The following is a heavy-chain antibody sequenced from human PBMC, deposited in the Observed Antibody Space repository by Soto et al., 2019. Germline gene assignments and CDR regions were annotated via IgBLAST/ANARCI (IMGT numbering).Heavy chain of an antibody. V-gene: IGHV3-30*03. D-gene: IGHD2-2*01. CDR3: AIVLVPAAIQGYYYGMDV. J-gene: IGHJ6*02. CDR1: GFTFSSYG. CDR2: ISYDGSNK. Sequence: QVQLVESGGGVVQPGRSLKLSCAASGFTFSSYGMHWVRQAPGKGLEWVAVISYDGSNKYYADSVKGRFTISRDNSKKSRYLQMTSLSAEVTAVYYGAIVLVPAAIQGYYYGMDVWGQGTTVTVSS.